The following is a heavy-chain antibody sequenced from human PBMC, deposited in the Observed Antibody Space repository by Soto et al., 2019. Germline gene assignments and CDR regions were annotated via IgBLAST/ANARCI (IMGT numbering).Heavy chain of an antibody. D-gene: IGHD3-9*01. CDR2: INHSGST. Sequence: SETLSLTCAVYGGSFSGYYWSWIRQPPGKGLEWIGEINHSGSTNYNPSLKSRVTISVDTSKNQFSLKLSSVTAADTAVYCCARERDDILTGYNLDYWGQGTMVTVSA. J-gene: IGHJ4*02. CDR3: ARERDDILTGYNLDY. CDR1: GGSFSGYY. V-gene: IGHV4-34*01.